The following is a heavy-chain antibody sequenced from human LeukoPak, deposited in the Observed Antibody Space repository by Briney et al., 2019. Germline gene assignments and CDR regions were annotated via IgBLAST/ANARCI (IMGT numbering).Heavy chain of an antibody. CDR2: ISGSGGST. J-gene: IGHJ4*02. CDR1: GFTFSRYG. D-gene: IGHD4-11*01. V-gene: IGHV3-23*01. CDR3: ARDDNYRYFDY. Sequence: GGSLRLSCAASGFTFSRYGMSWVRQAPGKGLEWVSAISGSGGSTFYADSVKGRFTISRDNSKNTLYLQMNSLRAEDTAVYYCARDDNYRYFDYWGQGTLVTVSS.